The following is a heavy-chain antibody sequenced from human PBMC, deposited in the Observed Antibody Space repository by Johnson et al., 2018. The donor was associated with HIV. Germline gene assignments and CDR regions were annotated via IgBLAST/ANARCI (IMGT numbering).Heavy chain of an antibody. CDR1: GFTFSSYG. CDR2: IWYDGSTK. CDR3: AKSGLFVLVVYAPDVFDI. V-gene: IGHV3-30*02. D-gene: IGHD2-8*02. Sequence: VQLLESGGGLVQPGGSLRLSCAASGFTFSSYGMHWVRQAPGKGLEWVAMIWYDGSTKFYADSVKGRFTISRDNSKNTLYLQMNSLRAEDTAVYYCAKSGLFVLVVYAPDVFDIWGQGTMVTVSS. J-gene: IGHJ3*02.